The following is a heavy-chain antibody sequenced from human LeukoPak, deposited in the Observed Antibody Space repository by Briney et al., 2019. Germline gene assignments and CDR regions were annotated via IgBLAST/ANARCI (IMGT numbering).Heavy chain of an antibody. J-gene: IGHJ6*03. CDR2: IYTSGST. CDR1: GGSISSYY. D-gene: IGHD1-14*01. V-gene: IGHV4-4*09. CDR3: ARLTREYYYYYMDV. Sequence: SETLSLTCTVSGGSISSYYWSWIRQPPGKGLEWIGHIYTSGSTNYNPSLKSRVTISVDTSKNQFSLKLSSVTAADTAVYYCARLTREYYYYYMDVWGKGTTVTVSS.